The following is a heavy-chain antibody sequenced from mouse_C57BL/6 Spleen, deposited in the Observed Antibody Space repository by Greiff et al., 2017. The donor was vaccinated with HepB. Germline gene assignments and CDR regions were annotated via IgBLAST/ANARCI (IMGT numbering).Heavy chain of an antibody. CDR2: IYPGDGDT. V-gene: IGHV1-82*01. D-gene: IGHD1-1*01. J-gene: IGHJ4*01. Sequence: VKLQQSGPELVKPGASVKISCKASGYAFSSSWMNWVKQRPGKGLEWIGRIYPGDGDTNYNGKFKGKATLTADKSSSTAYMQLSSLTSEDSAVYFCAREKGYYYGSSYGAMDYWGQGTSVTVSS. CDR3: AREKGYYYGSSYGAMDY. CDR1: GYAFSSSW.